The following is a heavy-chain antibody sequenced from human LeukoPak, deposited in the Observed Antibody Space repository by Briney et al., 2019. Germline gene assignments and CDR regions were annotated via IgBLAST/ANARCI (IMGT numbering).Heavy chain of an antibody. CDR3: ASVYYDSSGYAVPFDY. Sequence: ASVKVSCKASGYTFTGYYMHWVRQAPGQGLEWMGRINPNSGGTNYAQKFQGRVTMTRDTSISTAYMELSRLKSEDTAVYYCASVYYDSSGYAVPFDYWGQGNLVTVSS. V-gene: IGHV1-2*06. J-gene: IGHJ4*02. D-gene: IGHD3-22*01. CDR1: GYTFTGYY. CDR2: INPNSGGT.